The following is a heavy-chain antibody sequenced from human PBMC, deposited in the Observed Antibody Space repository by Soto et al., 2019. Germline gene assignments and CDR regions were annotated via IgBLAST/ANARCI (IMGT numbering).Heavy chain of an antibody. CDR1: GGSLSSSAYS. Sequence: SETLSLTCTVSGGSLSSSAYSWSWIRQPPGKGLEWIGFIYQSGSTYYNPSLKSRLTMSLDRPRNQFSLKLSSVTAADTAVYYCARELLYYDSSGYSWDDAFDIWGQGTMVTVSS. J-gene: IGHJ3*02. D-gene: IGHD3-22*01. CDR2: IYQSGST. CDR3: ARELLYYDSSGYSWDDAFDI. V-gene: IGHV4-30-2*01.